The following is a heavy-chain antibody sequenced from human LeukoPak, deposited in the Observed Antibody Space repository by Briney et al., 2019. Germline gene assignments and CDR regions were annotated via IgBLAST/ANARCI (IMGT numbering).Heavy chain of an antibody. J-gene: IGHJ4*02. Sequence: LGGPLRLSCAASGFTFSSDWMHWVRQAPGKGLVWVSRINSDGSSTSYADSVKGRFTISRDNAKNTLYLQMNSLRAEDTAVYYCARGGGHSYGPFDYWGQGTLVTVSS. CDR2: INSDGSST. D-gene: IGHD5-18*01. CDR3: ARGGGHSYGPFDY. CDR1: GFTFSSDW. V-gene: IGHV3-74*01.